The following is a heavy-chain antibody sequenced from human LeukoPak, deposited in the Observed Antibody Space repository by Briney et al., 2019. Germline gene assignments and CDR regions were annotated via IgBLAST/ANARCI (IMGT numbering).Heavy chain of an antibody. D-gene: IGHD5-12*01. CDR1: GYTFTSYY. CDR3: ARESGSRVYYGMDV. Sequence: GASVKVSCKASGYTFTSYYMHWVRQAPGQGLEWMGIINPSGGSTNYAQKLQGRVTMTTDTSTSTAYMELRSLRSDDTAVYYCARESGSRVYYGMDVWGQGTTVTVSS. V-gene: IGHV1-46*01. J-gene: IGHJ6*02. CDR2: INPSGGST.